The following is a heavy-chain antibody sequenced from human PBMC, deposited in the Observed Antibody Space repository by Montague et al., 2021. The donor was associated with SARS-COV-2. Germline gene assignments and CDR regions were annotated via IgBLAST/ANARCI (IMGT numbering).Heavy chain of an antibody. CDR1: GFSLSTSGMC. J-gene: IGHJ6*02. D-gene: IGHD5-18*01. CDR3: ARERIQLWFGAYYYGMDV. CDR2: IDWDDDK. Sequence: PALVKPTQTLTLTCTFSGFSLSTSGMCVSWIRQPPGKALEWLARIDWDDDKYYSTSLKTRLTISKDTSKNQVVLTMTNMDPVDTATYYCARERIQLWFGAYYYGMDVWGQGTTVTVSS. V-gene: IGHV2-70*11.